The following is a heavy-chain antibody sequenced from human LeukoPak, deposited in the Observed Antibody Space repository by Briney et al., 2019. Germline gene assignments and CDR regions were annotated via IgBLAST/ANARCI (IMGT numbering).Heavy chain of an antibody. V-gene: IGHV1-69*01. CDR3: ARDPQWSSTSLNWFDP. D-gene: IGHD2-2*01. Sequence: SVKVSCKASGGTFSSYAISWVRQAPGQGLEWMGGIIPIFGTANYAQKFQGRVTVTADESTSTAYMELSSLRSEDTAVYYCARDPQWSSTSLNWFDPWGQGTLVTVSS. CDR1: GGTFSSYA. J-gene: IGHJ5*02. CDR2: IIPIFGTA.